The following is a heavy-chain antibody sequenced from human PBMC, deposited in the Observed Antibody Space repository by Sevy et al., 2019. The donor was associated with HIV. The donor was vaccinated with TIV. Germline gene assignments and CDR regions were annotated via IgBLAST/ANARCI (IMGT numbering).Heavy chain of an antibody. D-gene: IGHD5-12*01. CDR3: AKDTFSGHDYYDAFDM. CDR1: GFTFDDYG. CDR2: ISWISGKI. V-gene: IGHV3-9*01. J-gene: IGHJ3*02. Sequence: GGSLRLSCAASGFTFDDYGMHWVRQAPGKGLEWVSGISWISGKIAYLDSVKGRFTISRDNAKNSLFLQMNSLRPEDTAFYYCAKDTFSGHDYYDAFDMWGQGTMVTVSS.